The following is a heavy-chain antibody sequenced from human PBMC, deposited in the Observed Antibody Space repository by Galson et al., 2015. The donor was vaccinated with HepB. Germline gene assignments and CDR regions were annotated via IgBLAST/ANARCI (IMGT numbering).Heavy chain of an antibody. D-gene: IGHD3-10*01. CDR1: GGTFSSYA. CDR2: IIPIFGTA. J-gene: IGHJ4*02. CDR3: ARELSGSSGDFDY. V-gene: IGHV1-69*13. Sequence: SVKVSCKASGGTFSSYAISWVRQAPGQGLEWMGGIIPIFGTANYAQKFQGRVTITADESTSTAYMELSSLRSEDTAVYYCARELSGSSGDFDYWGQGTLVTVSP.